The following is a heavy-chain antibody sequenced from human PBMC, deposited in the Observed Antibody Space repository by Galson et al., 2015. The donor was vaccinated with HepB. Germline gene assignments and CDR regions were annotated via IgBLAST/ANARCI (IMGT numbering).Heavy chain of an antibody. Sequence: SLRLSRAASGFTFNTYGMHWGRQAPGKGLEWVALIWSDGSNQYYADSVQGRFTISRDNSRNTLYLQMNSLRAEDTALYFCAREAHIAAPACLDSWGQGTLVTVSS. CDR2: IWSDGSNQ. D-gene: IGHD6-13*01. V-gene: IGHV3-33*01. CDR1: GFTFNTYG. J-gene: IGHJ4*02. CDR3: AREAHIAAPACLDS.